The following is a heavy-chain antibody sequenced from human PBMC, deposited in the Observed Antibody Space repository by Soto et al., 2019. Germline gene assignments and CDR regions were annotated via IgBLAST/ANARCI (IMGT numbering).Heavy chain of an antibody. CDR2: ITSAGSYI. CDR1: GFTFSNDN. J-gene: IGHJ6*02. CDR3: ARGILGIVLIDYGMDV. D-gene: IGHD2-8*01. V-gene: IGHV3-21*01. Sequence: EVPLVESGGGLVKPGGSLSLSCAASGFTFSNDNMNWVRQPPGKGLEWVSSITSAGSYIDCAESLKGRVTISRDNAKNSLLLQMNGLRAADTAPYLCARGILGIVLIDYGMDVWTQGTTCKVS.